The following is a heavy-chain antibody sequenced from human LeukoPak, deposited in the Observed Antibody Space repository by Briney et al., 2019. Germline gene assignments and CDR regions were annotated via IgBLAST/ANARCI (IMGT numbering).Heavy chain of an antibody. V-gene: IGHV1-2*04. Sequence: ASVKVSCKASGYTFTGYYMHWVRQAPGQGLEWMGWINPNSGGTNYAQKFQGWVTMTRDTSISTAYMELSRLRSDDTAVYYCARLALSSSWWSFDYWGKETLVTVSS. CDR2: INPNSGGT. CDR3: ARLALSSSWWSFDY. CDR1: GYTFTGYY. J-gene: IGHJ4*02. D-gene: IGHD6-13*01.